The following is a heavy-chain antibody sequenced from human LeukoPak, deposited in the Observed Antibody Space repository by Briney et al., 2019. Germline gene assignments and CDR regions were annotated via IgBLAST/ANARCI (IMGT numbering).Heavy chain of an antibody. J-gene: IGHJ6*03. V-gene: IGHV3-23*01. D-gene: IGHD5-18*01. Sequence: QPGGSLRLSCTAFGFTFSSYAMSWVRQAPGKGLEWVSGIIGSGGSTYYADSVKGRFTISRDNSKNTLYLQMNSLRAEDTAVYYCAKERGTAMVRSYYMDVWGKGTTVTVSS. CDR1: GFTFSSYA. CDR2: IIGSGGST. CDR3: AKERGTAMVRSYYMDV.